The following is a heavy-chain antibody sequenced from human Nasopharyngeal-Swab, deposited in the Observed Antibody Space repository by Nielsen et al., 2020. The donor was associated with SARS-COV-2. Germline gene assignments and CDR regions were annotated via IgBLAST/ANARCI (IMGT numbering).Heavy chain of an antibody. D-gene: IGHD2-15*01. Sequence: GESLKISWTASGFTFGDYAMSRFRQAPGKGLEWVGFIRSKAYGGTTEYDASVKGRFTISRDDSKSIAYLQMNSLKTEDTAVYYCTRACSGGSCRASFDYWGQGTLVTVSS. CDR3: TRACSGGSCRASFDY. V-gene: IGHV3-49*03. CDR2: IRSKAYGGTT. CDR1: GFTFGDYA. J-gene: IGHJ4*02.